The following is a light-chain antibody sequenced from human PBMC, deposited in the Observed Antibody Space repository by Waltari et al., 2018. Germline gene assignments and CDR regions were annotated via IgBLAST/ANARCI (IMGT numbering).Light chain of an antibody. CDR2: GKN. CDR3: NSRDSSGNHLV. CDR1: SLRSYH. Sequence: SSELTQDPAVSVALGQTVRLTCKGDSLRSYHPSGYQQKPGQAPVFVIYGKNNRPSGIPDRFSGSSSGNTASLTITGAQAEDEADYYCNSRDSSGNHLVFGGGTKLTVL. J-gene: IGLJ2*01. V-gene: IGLV3-19*01.